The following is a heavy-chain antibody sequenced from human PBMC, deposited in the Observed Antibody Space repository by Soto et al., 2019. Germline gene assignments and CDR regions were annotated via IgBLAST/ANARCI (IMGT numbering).Heavy chain of an antibody. CDR2: ISYDGSNK. D-gene: IGHD2-15*01. J-gene: IGHJ6*02. CDR3: ARDGRRGIRDYYYYGTDV. Sequence: RGSLRLSCAASGFTFISYAIHFFRHSPFKWLEWVAVISYDGSNKYYADSVKGRFTISRDNSKNTLYLQMNSLRAEDTAVYYCARDGRRGIRDYYYYGTDVWGQGTTVTVSS. V-gene: IGHV3-30-3*01. CDR1: GFTFISYA.